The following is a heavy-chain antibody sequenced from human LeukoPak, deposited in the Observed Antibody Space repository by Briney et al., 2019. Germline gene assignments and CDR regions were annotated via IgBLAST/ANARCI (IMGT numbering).Heavy chain of an antibody. CDR2: IYYSGST. Sequence: SETLSLTCTVSGGSVSSYYWSWIRQPPGKGLEWMGYIYYSGSTNYNPSLKSRVTISVDTAKNQFSLKLSSVTAADTAVYYCARHVRYRWFDPWGQGTLVTVSS. V-gene: IGHV4-59*08. CDR1: GGSVSSYY. J-gene: IGHJ5*02. CDR3: ARHVRYRWFDP. D-gene: IGHD3-16*02.